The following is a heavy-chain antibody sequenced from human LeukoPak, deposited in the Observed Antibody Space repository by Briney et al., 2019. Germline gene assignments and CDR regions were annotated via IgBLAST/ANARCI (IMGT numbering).Heavy chain of an antibody. D-gene: IGHD2-2*02. Sequence: AGSLRLSCAASGFTFSSYEMNWVRQAPGKGLEWVSYISSSGSTIYYADSVKGRFTISRENSKNTLYLQMNSLRAADTAKYYCAKASRRQCGTTICYTLDYWGQGTLVTVSS. J-gene: IGHJ4*02. CDR1: GFTFSSYE. CDR2: ISSSGSTI. V-gene: IGHV3-48*03. CDR3: AKASRRQCGTTICYTLDY.